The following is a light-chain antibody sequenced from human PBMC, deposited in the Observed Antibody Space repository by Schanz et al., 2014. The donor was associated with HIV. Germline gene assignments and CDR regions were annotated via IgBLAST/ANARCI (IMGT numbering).Light chain of an antibody. J-gene: IGKJ1*01. CDR3: QQYGSSRT. CDR1: QSVCSN. Sequence: ESVLTQSPATLSVSPGERATLSCRASQSVCSNLASHHQKPGQAPSLLMYGASTRAAGLPARVSGSGSGTEFTPTISRLEPEDFAVYYCQQYGSSRTFGQGTKVEIK. CDR2: GAS. V-gene: IGKV3-20*01.